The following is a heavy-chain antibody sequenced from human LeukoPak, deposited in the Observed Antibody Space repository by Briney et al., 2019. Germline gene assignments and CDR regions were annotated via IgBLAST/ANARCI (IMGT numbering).Heavy chain of an antibody. CDR3: ARALVGVVTPHNWFDP. V-gene: IGHV4-30-2*01. Sequence: SETLSLTCTVSGGSISSGGYYWSWIRQPPGKGLEWIGYIYHSGSTYYNPSLKSRVTISVDRSKNQFSLKLSSVTAADTAVYYCARALVGVVTPHNWFDPWGQGTLVTVSS. J-gene: IGHJ5*02. CDR2: IYHSGST. D-gene: IGHD2-15*01. CDR1: GGSISSGGYY.